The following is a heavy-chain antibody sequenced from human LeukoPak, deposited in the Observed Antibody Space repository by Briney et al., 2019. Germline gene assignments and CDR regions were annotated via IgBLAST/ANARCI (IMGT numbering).Heavy chain of an antibody. V-gene: IGHV3-30*18. Sequence: QTGGSLRLSCAASGFTFSSYGMHWVRQAPGKGLEWVALISYDGSNKYYADSVKGRFTISRDNSKNTLNLPMNSLRAEDTAVYYCAKTGDYGDQRVSWYFDLWGRGTLVTVSS. D-gene: IGHD4-17*01. J-gene: IGHJ2*01. CDR1: GFTFSSYG. CDR2: ISYDGSNK. CDR3: AKTGDYGDQRVSWYFDL.